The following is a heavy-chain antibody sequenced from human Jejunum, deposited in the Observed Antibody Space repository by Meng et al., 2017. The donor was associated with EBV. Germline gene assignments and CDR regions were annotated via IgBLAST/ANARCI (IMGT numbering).Heavy chain of an antibody. CDR2: ISSSGFNK. D-gene: IGHD5-12*01. Sequence: QGQVGGFGGGVGQPGRSLGLSCAASGFSFSSYGMHWVRQAPGKGLEWVAFISSSGFNKDYSDSVKGRFTISRDTSKNTLYLQMNSLRAEDTAVYFCAKDRVATIFDSWGQGTLVTVSS. CDR1: GFSFSSYG. CDR3: AKDRVATIFDS. V-gene: IGHV3-30*18. J-gene: IGHJ4*02.